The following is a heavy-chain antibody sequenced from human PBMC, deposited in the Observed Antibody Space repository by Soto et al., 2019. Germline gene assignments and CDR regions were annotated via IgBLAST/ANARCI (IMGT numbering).Heavy chain of an antibody. D-gene: IGHD2-2*01. V-gene: IGHV3-23*01. CDR1: GFTFSNYA. J-gene: IGHJ5*02. CDR2: ISGTGAST. Sequence: GGSLRLSCAASGFTFSNYAMSWVRQAPGQGLFWVSAISGTGASTYYADSVKGRFTISRDNSKNTLYLQMNSLRAEDTAVYYCAKSTLGYCSSATRFAFDPWGQGTLVTVSS. CDR3: AKSTLGYCSSATRFAFDP.